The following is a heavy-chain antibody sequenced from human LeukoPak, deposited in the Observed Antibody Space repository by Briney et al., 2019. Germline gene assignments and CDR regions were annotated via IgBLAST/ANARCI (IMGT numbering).Heavy chain of an antibody. J-gene: IGHJ4*02. CDR2: INPSGGST. CDR1: GYTFTSYY. Sequence: GASVKVSCKASGYTFTSYYMHWVRQAPGQGLEWMGIINPSGGSTSYAQKFQGRVTMTRGTSTSTVYMELSSLRSEDTAVYYCARVPSGYCSSTSCYYTDYWGQETLVTVSS. CDR3: ARVPSGYCSSTSCYYTDY. V-gene: IGHV1-46*01. D-gene: IGHD2-2*01.